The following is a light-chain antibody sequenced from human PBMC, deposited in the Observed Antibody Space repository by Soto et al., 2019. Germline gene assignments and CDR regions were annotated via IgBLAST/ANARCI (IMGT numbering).Light chain of an antibody. CDR2: VAS. Sequence: DIQMTHSPSSLSASVLDIVTITCRASQSIRSYLNWYQQKPGKAPKPLIYVASSLQGGVPSRFSGSGSGTDFTLTIGSLQPDDFATYYCQQSYSTPITFGQGTRLEIK. CDR3: QQSYSTPIT. CDR1: QSIRSY. J-gene: IGKJ5*01. V-gene: IGKV1-39*01.